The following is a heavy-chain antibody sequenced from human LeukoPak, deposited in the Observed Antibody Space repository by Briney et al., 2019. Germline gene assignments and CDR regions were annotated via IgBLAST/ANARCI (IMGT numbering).Heavy chain of an antibody. V-gene: IGHV3-64D*09. D-gene: IGHD1-26*01. Sequence: SGGSLRLSCSASGFTFSSYSMHWVRQAPGKGLEYVSAITGIGGSTYYADSVKGRFSTSRDNSRNTVYLQMTSLRTEDTALYYCAKDSGSYHFDYWGQGTLVTVSS. CDR1: GFTFSSYS. CDR2: ITGIGGST. J-gene: IGHJ4*02. CDR3: AKDSGSYHFDY.